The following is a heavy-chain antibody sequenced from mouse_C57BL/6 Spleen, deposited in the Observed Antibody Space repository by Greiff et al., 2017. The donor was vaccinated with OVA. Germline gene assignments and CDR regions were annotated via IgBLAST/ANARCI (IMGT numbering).Heavy chain of an antibody. CDR2: ISDGGSYA. Sequence: EVQRVESGGGLVKPGGSLKLSCAASGFTFSSYAMSWVRQTPEKRLEWVATISDGGSYAYYPDNVQGRFTISRDNAKNNLYLQMRHLKSEDTAMYYCAREGGVSGYYYAMDYWGQGTSVTVSS. D-gene: IGHD3-1*01. CDR3: AREGGVSGYYYAMDY. J-gene: IGHJ4*01. V-gene: IGHV5-4*01. CDR1: GFTFSSYA.